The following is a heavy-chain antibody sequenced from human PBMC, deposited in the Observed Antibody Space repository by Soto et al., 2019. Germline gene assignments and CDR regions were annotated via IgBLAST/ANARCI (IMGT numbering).Heavy chain of an antibody. CDR2: VSWNSGSI. Sequence: EVQLVESGGGVVQPGRSLRLSCAASGFTFDDYAMHWVRQAPGKGLELVSGVSWNSGSIGYADYVKGRFTNSRDKAKNSLYLQINSLRAEDTDLYYCAKDITRLGGQWPAYYYSGMDVWGQGTTVTVSS. J-gene: IGHJ6*02. D-gene: IGHD6-19*01. CDR1: GFTFDDYA. CDR3: AKDITRLGGQWPAYYYSGMDV. V-gene: IGHV3-9*01.